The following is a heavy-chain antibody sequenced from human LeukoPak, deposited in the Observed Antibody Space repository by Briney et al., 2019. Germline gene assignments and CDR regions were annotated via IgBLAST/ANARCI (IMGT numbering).Heavy chain of an antibody. CDR1: GGSFSGYY. CDR2: IYYSGST. V-gene: IGHV4-59*01. Sequence: SETLSLTCAVCGGSFSGYYWSWIRQPPGKGLEWIGYIYYSGSTNYNPSLKSRVTISVDTSKNQFSLKLSSVTAADTAVYYCARGIRYSSSWYHYYYYMDVWGKGTTVTVSS. D-gene: IGHD6-13*01. J-gene: IGHJ6*03. CDR3: ARGIRYSSSWYHYYYYMDV.